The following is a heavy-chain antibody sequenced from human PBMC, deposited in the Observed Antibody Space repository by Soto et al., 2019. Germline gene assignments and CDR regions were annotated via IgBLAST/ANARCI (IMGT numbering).Heavy chain of an antibody. V-gene: IGHV4-59*02. J-gene: IGHJ4*02. CDR1: GGSVYDFY. D-gene: IGHD3-10*02. CDR3: ARGHGIYVRFDS. CDR2: IYNNGRT. Sequence: QVHLQESGPGRVKPSETLSLTCSVSGGSVYDFYWNWLRQTPGKGLEWIGNIYNNGRTNYNPSLKNRVTISIDTSKNQFSLHLSSVTTADTAMYFCARGHGIYVRFDSWGQGTLVSVSP.